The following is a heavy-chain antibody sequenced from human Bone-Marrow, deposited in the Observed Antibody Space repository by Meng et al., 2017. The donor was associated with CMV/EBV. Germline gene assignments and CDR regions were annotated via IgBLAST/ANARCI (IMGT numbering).Heavy chain of an antibody. CDR1: GFTFSDYY. J-gene: IGHJ4*02. V-gene: IGHV3-11*01. CDR2: ISSSGSTI. Sequence: SGFTFSDYYMRWLRQAPGKGLEWVSYISSSGSTIYYADSVKGRFTISRDNAKNSLYLQMNSLRAEDTAVYYCARGGAGYSGYDGAVDYWGQGTLVTVSS. D-gene: IGHD5-12*01. CDR3: ARGGAGYSGYDGAVDY.